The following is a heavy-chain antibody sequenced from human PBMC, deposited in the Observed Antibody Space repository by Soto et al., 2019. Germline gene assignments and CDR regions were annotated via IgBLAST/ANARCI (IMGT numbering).Heavy chain of an antibody. V-gene: IGHV1-46*01. CDR2: LNHTAGRT. CDR3: ARAVGGGLTVGTPGY. J-gene: IGHJ4*02. D-gene: IGHD3-9*01. Sequence: QVQLVQSAAEVRKPGASVKVSCRTSGYSFTTYLMHWVRQAPGQGLEWMGILNHTAGRTSYSEKFQGRVTTTSEASTSTAYMELTGLRSDVTAVYYCARAVGGGLTVGTPGYWGRGTLVSVSS. CDR1: GYSFTTYL.